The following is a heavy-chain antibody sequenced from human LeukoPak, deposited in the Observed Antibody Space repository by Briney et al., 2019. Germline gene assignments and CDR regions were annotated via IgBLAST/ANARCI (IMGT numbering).Heavy chain of an antibody. J-gene: IGHJ4*02. CDR1: GYSISSGYY. D-gene: IGHD6-19*01. CDR2: IYHSGST. Sequence: SETLSLTCTVSGYSISSGYYWGWIRQPPGKGLEWIGSIYHSGSTYYNPSLKSRVTISVDTSKNQFSLKLSSVTAADTAVYYCARAEVAVAGTVDYWGQGTLVTVSS. V-gene: IGHV4-38-2*02. CDR3: ARAEVAVAGTVDY.